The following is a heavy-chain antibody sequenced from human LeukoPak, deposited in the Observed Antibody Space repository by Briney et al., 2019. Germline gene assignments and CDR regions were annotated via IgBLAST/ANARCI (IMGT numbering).Heavy chain of an antibody. J-gene: IGHJ3*02. CDR2: IRPDGGEQ. CDR3: AREGLTLGAFDI. V-gene: IGHV3-7*01. D-gene: IGHD4/OR15-4a*01. CDR1: GFTFSRYW. Sequence: PGGSLRLSCAASGFTFSRYWMAWGRQAPGKGLEWVANIRPDGGEQSYMYSAKGRFTISRDNARNSLYLQLNSLRVDDTAVYYCAREGLTLGAFDIWGQGTMVTVSP.